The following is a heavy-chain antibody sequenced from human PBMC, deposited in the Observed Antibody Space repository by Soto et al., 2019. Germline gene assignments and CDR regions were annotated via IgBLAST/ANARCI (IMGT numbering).Heavy chain of an antibody. V-gene: IGHV3-23*01. CDR3: AKVSVVVLAAGDWFDP. CDR1: GFSFSTYA. J-gene: IGHJ5*02. D-gene: IGHD2-15*01. Sequence: GSLRLFCAAPGFSFSTYAMTWVRQAPGKGLEWVSGISGNSGSTYYADSVKGRFTVSRDNSKNTVYLQMNSLRGDDTAVYYCAKVSVVVLAAGDWFDPWGQGTLVTVSS. CDR2: ISGNSGST.